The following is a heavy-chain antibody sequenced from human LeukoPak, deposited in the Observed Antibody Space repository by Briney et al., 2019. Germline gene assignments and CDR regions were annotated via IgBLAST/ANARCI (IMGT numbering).Heavy chain of an antibody. J-gene: IGHJ4*02. D-gene: IGHD3-10*01. CDR2: IHSDGSTT. CDR3: AREATFGELLPFDS. Sequence: PGGSLRLSCAASGFTFSDFWMHWVRQVPGKGLVWVSRIHSDGSTTNYADSVKGRFTISRDNAKNTLYLQMNSLRVEDTAVYYCAREATFGELLPFDSRGQGTLVTVSS. V-gene: IGHV3-74*01. CDR1: GFTFSDFW.